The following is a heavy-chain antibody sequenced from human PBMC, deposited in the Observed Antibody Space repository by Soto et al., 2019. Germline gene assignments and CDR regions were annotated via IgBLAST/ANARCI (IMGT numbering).Heavy chain of an antibody. CDR2: IYYSGST. CDR3: ARDCSGGSCYSYAFEI. Sequence: PSETLSLTCTVSRGSISSGGYYWSWIRQHPGKGLEWIGYIYYSGSTYYNPSLKSRVTISVDTSKNQFSLKLSSVTAADTAVYYCARDCSGGSCYSYAFEIWGQGTMVTVSS. J-gene: IGHJ3*02. CDR1: RGSISSGGYY. V-gene: IGHV4-31*03. D-gene: IGHD2-15*01.